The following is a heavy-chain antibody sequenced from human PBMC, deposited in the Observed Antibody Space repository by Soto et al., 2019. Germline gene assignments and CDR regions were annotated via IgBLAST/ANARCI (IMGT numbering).Heavy chain of an antibody. V-gene: IGHV3-48*03. CDR3: AKDRDIAYHLEGGFYYSGMDV. CDR2: ISTSGSTI. Sequence: PWGSLRLSCAASGFSFNTYEMNWVRQAPGKGLEWVSYISTSGSTIYYADSVKGRFTISRDNGKNSLYLQMNSLRAEDTARYYCAKDRDIAYHLEGGFYYSGMDVWGQGTTVTVSS. CDR1: GFSFNTYE. J-gene: IGHJ6*02. D-gene: IGHD5-12*01.